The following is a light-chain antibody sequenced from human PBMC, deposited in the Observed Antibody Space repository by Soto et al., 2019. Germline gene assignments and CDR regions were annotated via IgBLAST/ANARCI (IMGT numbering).Light chain of an antibody. CDR2: EGS. V-gene: IGLV2-23*01. Sequence: QSVLTQPASVSGSPGQSITISCTGTSSDVGSYNLVSWYQQHPGKAPKIMIYEGSKRPSGVSNRFSGSKSGNTASLTISGLQAEDEADYYCCSYAGSSTSVVFGGGTKVTVL. CDR3: CSYAGSSTSVV. J-gene: IGLJ2*01. CDR1: SSDVGSYNL.